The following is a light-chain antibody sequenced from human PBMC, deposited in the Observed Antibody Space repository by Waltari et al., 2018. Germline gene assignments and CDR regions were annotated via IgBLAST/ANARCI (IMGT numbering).Light chain of an antibody. J-gene: IGKJ1*01. CDR1: QTIGRS. CDR3: QQYNNWPPGT. CDR2: GAS. V-gene: IGKV3-15*01. Sequence: ETVVTPSPATLSVSPGERVPLSCRTSQTIGRSLAWYQQKPGQAPMLVIYGASIRATGIPARFSGSGSETEFALTISGLQSEDFAVDYGQQYNNWPPGTFGQGTKVEI.